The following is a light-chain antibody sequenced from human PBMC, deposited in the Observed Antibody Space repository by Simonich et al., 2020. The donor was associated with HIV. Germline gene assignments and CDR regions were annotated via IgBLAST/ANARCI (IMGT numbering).Light chain of an antibody. CDR3: QQYYSTPPT. V-gene: IGKV4-1*01. J-gene: IGKJ1*01. CDR2: WAS. CDR1: RSLLYRSNNKNY. Sequence: DIVMTQSPDSLAVSLGERATINCKSSRSLLYRSNNKNYLAWYQQKPGQPPPLLIYWASTRESGVPDRFSATGSGTNFTLTISSLQAEDVAVYYCQQYYSTPPTFGQGTKVEIK.